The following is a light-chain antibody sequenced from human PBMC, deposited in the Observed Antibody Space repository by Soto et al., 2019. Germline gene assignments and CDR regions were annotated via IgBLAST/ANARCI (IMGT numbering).Light chain of an antibody. J-gene: IGKJ5*01. CDR1: QSVSSN. Sequence: EIVMTQSPVTLSVSPGERVTLSCRASQSVSSNLAWYQQKPGQAPRLLIYDASNRATGIPARFSGSGSGTDFTLTISSLEPEDFAVYYCQQRSNWLTFGGGTRLEIK. CDR2: DAS. CDR3: QQRSNWLT. V-gene: IGKV3-11*01.